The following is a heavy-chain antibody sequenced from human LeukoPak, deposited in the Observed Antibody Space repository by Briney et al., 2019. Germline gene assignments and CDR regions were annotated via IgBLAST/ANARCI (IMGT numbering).Heavy chain of an antibody. CDR3: ARRQIAVAGNDY. Sequence: GGSLRLSCASSGFTFSSYSMNWLRQAPGKGLGLVSSISSSSSYIYYADSVNGRFTISRDNAKNSLYLQMNSRRAEDTAVYYCARRQIAVAGNDYWGQGTLVTVSS. J-gene: IGHJ4*02. D-gene: IGHD6-19*01. V-gene: IGHV3-21*01. CDR1: GFTFSSYS. CDR2: ISSSSSYI.